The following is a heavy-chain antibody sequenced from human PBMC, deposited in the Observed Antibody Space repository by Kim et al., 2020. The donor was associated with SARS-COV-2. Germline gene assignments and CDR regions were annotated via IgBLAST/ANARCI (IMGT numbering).Heavy chain of an antibody. Sequence: SETLSLTCSVFGVSVSTGSYYWSWIRQSPGKGLEWIGHISDFGSTNYNPSLKSRVTISLDTSKYQFSLRLRSVTAADTAVYYCVSYWSSSRYYVSHGGMDVWGPGATVTVSS. D-gene: IGHD2-2*01. J-gene: IGHJ6*02. CDR1: GVSVSTGSYY. V-gene: IGHV4-61*01. CDR3: VSYWSSSRYYVSHGGMDV. CDR2: ISDFGST.